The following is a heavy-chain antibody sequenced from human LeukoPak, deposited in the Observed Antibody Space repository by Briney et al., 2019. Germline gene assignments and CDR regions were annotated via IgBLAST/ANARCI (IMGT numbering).Heavy chain of an antibody. J-gene: IGHJ4*02. CDR3: ARNSYGTGDY. D-gene: IGHD1-1*01. V-gene: IGHV3-21*01. Sequence: KPGGSLRLSCAASGFTFDDYAMHWVRQAPGKGLEWVSSISSTGGSIFYADSVKGRFTISRDNANNSLYLQMNSLRAEDTAVFYCARNSYGTGDYWGQGTLVTVSS. CDR2: ISSTGGSI. CDR1: GFTFDDYA.